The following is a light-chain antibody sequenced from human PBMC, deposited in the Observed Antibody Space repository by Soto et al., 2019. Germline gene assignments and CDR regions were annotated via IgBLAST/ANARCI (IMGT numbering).Light chain of an antibody. CDR1: QSVSSSY. CDR2: GAS. CDR3: QQYGSART. Sequence: EIVLTQSPGTLSLSPGERATLSCRASQSVSSSYLARYQQKPGQAPRLLIYGASSRATGIPDRFSGSGSGTDCTLTISRLEPEEFAVYYCQQYGSARTFGQGTKVEIK. J-gene: IGKJ1*01. V-gene: IGKV3-20*01.